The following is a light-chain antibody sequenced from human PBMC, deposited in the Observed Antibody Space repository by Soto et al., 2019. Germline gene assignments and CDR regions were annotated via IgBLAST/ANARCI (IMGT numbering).Light chain of an antibody. Sequence: DIQMTQSPSSVSASVGDRVTITCRASHDIGDCLAWHQQKPGEAPKLLIYSATTLHSGVPSRFSGSVSGTDFTLTISSLQTEDFATYYCLQGHTFPLSFGGGTKVEIK. J-gene: IGKJ4*01. CDR2: SAT. CDR3: LQGHTFPLS. V-gene: IGKV1-12*01. CDR1: HDIGDC.